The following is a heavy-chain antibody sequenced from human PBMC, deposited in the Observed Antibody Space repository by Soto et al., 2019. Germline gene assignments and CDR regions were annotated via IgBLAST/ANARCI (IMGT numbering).Heavy chain of an antibody. CDR2: ISWNSGSI. D-gene: IGHD3-3*01. CDR3: AKDNWGKDDFWSGYLRYFDY. Sequence: LRLSCAASGFTFDDYAMHWVRQAPGKGLELVSGISWNSGSIGYADSVKGRFTISRDNAKNSLYLQMNSLRAEDTALYYCAKDNWGKDDFWSGYLRYFDYWGQGTLVTVSS. CDR1: GFTFDDYA. J-gene: IGHJ4*02. V-gene: IGHV3-9*01.